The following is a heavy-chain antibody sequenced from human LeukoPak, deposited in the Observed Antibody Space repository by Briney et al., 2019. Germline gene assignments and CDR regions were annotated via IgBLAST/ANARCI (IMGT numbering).Heavy chain of an antibody. CDR2: IKQDGSEK. V-gene: IGHV3-7*01. D-gene: IGHD2-2*02. J-gene: IGHJ1*01. Sequence: PGGSVRLSCAASGFTFSSYWMSWVRQAPGKGLEWVANIKQDGSEKYYVDSVKGRFTISRDNAKNSLYLQMNSLRAEDTAVYYCARKVYCSSTSCYTGYFQHWGQGTLVTVSS. CDR3: ARKVYCSSTSCYTGYFQH. CDR1: GFTFSSYW.